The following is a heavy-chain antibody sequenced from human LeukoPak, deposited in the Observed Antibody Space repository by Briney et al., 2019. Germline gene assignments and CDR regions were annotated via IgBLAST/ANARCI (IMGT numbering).Heavy chain of an antibody. CDR2: IKQDGSEK. Sequence: GGSLRLSCAASGFTFSSYWMSWVRQAPGKGLEWVATIKQDGSEKYYVDSLKGRFTISRDNAKNSLYLQMNSLRADDTAVYFCARDSWSGYDFTWGSYRLDYWGQGTLVTVSS. CDR3: ARDSWSGYDFTWGSYRLDY. V-gene: IGHV3-7*01. J-gene: IGHJ4*02. D-gene: IGHD3-16*02. CDR1: GFTFSSYW.